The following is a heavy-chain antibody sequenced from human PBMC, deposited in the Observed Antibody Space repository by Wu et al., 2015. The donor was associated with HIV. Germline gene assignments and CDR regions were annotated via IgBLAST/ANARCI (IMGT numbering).Heavy chain of an antibody. CDR2: IIPIFGTV. J-gene: IGHJ4*02. CDR3: ASEEYCSGGSCYPFDY. V-gene: IGHV1-69*12. Sequence: QVQLVQSGAEVKKPGSSVKVSCKASGGTFSSYAISWVRQAPGQGLEWMGGIIPIFGTVNYAQKFQGRVTITADESTSTAYMELSSLRSEDTAVYYCASEEYCSGGSCYPFDYWGQGTLVTVSS. D-gene: IGHD2-15*01. CDR1: GGTFSSYA.